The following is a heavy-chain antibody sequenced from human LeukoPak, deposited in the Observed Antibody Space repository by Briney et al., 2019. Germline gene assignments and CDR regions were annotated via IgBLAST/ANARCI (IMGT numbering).Heavy chain of an antibody. CDR3: ARGQYCSSTSCEGMFDP. Sequence: SVTLSLTCTVSGGSISSGSYYWSWIRQPAGKGLEWIGRIYTSGSTNYNPSLKSRVTISVDTSKNQFSLKLSSVTAADTAVYYCARGQYCSSTSCEGMFDPWGQGTLVTVSS. CDR2: IYTSGST. D-gene: IGHD2-2*01. V-gene: IGHV4-61*02. J-gene: IGHJ5*02. CDR1: GGSISSGSYY.